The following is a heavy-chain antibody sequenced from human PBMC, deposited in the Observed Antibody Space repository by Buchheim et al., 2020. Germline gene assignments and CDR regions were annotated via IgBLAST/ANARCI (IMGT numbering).Heavy chain of an antibody. D-gene: IGHD2-8*01. Sequence: QVQLQQWGAGLLKPSETLSLTCAVYGGSFSGYYWSWIRQPPGKGLEWIGEINHSGSTNYNPSLKSRVTISVDTSKNQFSLQLSSVTAADTAVYYCARAWGWVYARSFDPWGQGTL. CDR1: GGSFSGYY. CDR2: INHSGST. J-gene: IGHJ5*02. V-gene: IGHV4-34*01. CDR3: ARAWGWVYARSFDP.